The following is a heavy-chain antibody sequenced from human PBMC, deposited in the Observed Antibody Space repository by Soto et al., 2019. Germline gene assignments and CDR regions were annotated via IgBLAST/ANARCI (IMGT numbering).Heavy chain of an antibody. J-gene: IGHJ4*02. Sequence: GGSLRLSCAASGFTFSSYSMNWVRQAPGKGLEWVSSISSSSSYIYYADSVKGRFTISRDNAKNSLYLQMNSLRAEDTAVYYCARGKYSGPKNVPTTYYFDYWGQGTLVTVSS. V-gene: IGHV3-21*01. CDR3: ARGKYSGPKNVPTTYYFDY. CDR1: GFTFSSYS. CDR2: ISSSSSYI. D-gene: IGHD5-12*01.